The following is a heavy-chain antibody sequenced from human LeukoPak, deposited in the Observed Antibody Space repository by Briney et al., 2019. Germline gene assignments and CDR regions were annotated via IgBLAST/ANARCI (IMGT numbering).Heavy chain of an antibody. D-gene: IGHD6-13*01. CDR3: ARGSFSSTWFERYFFDS. V-gene: IGHV3-48*01. CDR1: GFSFSSYS. CDR2: ISSSGSTM. J-gene: IGHJ4*02. Sequence: GGSLRLSCAVSGFSFSSYSMNWVRQAPGKGLEWVSYISSSGSTMYFADSVQGRFTISRDNAKNSLYLQMNSLRAEDTSVYFCARGSFSSTWFERYFFDSWGQGTLVTVSA.